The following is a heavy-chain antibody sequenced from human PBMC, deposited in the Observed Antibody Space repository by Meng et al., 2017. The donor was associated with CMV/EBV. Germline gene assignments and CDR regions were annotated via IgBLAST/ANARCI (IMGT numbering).Heavy chain of an antibody. D-gene: IGHD2-2*01. Sequence: GESLKISCAASGFTFSSYGMHWVRQAPGKGLEWVAVIWYDGSNKYYADSVKGRFTIYRDNSKNTLYLQMNSLRAEDTAVYYCAKDSREYQPYYYGMDVWGQGTTVTVSS. CDR2: IWYDGSNK. CDR1: GFTFSSYG. J-gene: IGHJ6*02. CDR3: AKDSREYQPYYYGMDV. V-gene: IGHV3-33*06.